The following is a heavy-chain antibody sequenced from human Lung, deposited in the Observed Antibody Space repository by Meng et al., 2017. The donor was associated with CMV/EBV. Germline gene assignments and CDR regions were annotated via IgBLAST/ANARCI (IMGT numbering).Heavy chain of an antibody. CDR3: ARGGYYDFWSGYSYYYYYGMDV. V-gene: IGHV4-59*01. D-gene: IGHD3-3*01. CDR2: IYYSGST. J-gene: IGHJ6*02. Sequence: SETLSLXXTVSGGSISSYSWSWIRQPPGKGLEWIGYIYYSGSTNYNPSLKSRVTISADTSKNQFSLKLSSVTAADTAVYYCARGGYYDFWSGYSYYYYYGMDVCGQGTTVXVSS. CDR1: GGSISSYS.